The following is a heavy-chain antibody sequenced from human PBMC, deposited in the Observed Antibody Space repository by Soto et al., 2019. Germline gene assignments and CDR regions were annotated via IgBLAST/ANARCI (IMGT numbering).Heavy chain of an antibody. J-gene: IGHJ4*02. CDR2: ISVTPGIT. CDR1: GFTMSTYS. V-gene: IGHV3-23*01. CDR3: SKWSGYGDL. Sequence: XGSLRLSCAASGFTMSTYSFTWVRQAPGKGLEWVSGISVTPGITFYADSVKGRFTISRDSSNNAVYLQMNSLRAEDTAMYFCSKWSGYGDLWGQGTLVTVSS. D-gene: IGHD5-12*01.